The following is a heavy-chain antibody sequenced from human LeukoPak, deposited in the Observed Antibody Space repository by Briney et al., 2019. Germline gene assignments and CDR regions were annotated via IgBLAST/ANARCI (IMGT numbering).Heavy chain of an antibody. CDR1: GGSISSSSLY. J-gene: IGHJ3*02. CDR3: ATDSWSRDAFDI. D-gene: IGHD3-22*01. CDR2: IYYSGRT. Sequence: SETLSLTCTVSGGSISSSSLYWGWVRQPPGKGLGWIGSIYYSGRTYYNPSLKSRVTISIDTSKNQFSLKLSSVTAADTAVYYCATDSWSRDAFDIWGQGTMVTVSS. V-gene: IGHV4-39*07.